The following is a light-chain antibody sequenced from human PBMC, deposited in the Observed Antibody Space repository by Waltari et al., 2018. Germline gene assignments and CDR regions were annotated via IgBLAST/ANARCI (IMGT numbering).Light chain of an antibody. Sequence: QSALTQPASVSGSPGQSITISCTGTSHDVGNYDLVSWYQQHPGKAPKLIIYEVTKRPSGVSNRCSGAKSANTACLTSSGLHTEDEGDYYCCSYSGDLSFGVVFGGGTKLTVL. J-gene: IGLJ2*01. CDR3: CSYSGDLSFGVV. V-gene: IGLV2-23*02. CDR2: EVT. CDR1: SHDVGNYDL.